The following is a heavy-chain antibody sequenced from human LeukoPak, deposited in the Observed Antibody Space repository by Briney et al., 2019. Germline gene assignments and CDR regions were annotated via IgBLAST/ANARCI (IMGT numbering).Heavy chain of an antibody. CDR1: GFTFSTYW. CDR3: ARGGLWFGELGVDY. J-gene: IGHJ4*02. V-gene: IGHV3-7*01. Sequence: GGSLRLSCAASGFTFSTYWMTWVRQAPGKGLEWLANIKQDGSQKNYVDSLKGRFTISRDNAKNSLYLQMNRLRVEDTAVYYCARGGLWFGELGVDYWGQGTLVTVSS. D-gene: IGHD3-10*01. CDR2: IKQDGSQK.